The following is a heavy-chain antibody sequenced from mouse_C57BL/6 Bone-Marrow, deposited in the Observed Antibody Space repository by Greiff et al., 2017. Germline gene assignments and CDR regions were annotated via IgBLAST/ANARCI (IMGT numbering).Heavy chain of an antibody. J-gene: IGHJ3*01. Sequence: GAEIVKPGASVKLSCKASGYTFTSYWMHWVKQRPGRGLEWIGRIDPNSGGTKYNEKFKSKATLTVDKPSSTAYMQLSSLTSEDSAVYYFARGYYYGSSPAWFAYLCQWTLVTVSA. CDR1: GYTFTSYW. CDR2: IDPNSGGT. V-gene: IGHV1-72*01. CDR3: ARGYYYGSSPAWFAY. D-gene: IGHD1-1*01.